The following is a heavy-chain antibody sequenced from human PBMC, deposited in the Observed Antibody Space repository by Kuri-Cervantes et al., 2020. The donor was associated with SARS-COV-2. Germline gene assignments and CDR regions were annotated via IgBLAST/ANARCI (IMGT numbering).Heavy chain of an antibody. Sequence: GGSLRLSCVASGFNFSTTDMHWVRQAPGKGLEWVTFISYDGKNKKCMASGKGRFTISRDNSQNTLHLQMKSLRGEDTAIYYCAKDRAGVHDFWGQGTLVTVSS. V-gene: IGHV3-30*18. CDR1: GFNFSTTD. J-gene: IGHJ4*02. D-gene: IGHD2-21*01. CDR3: AKDRAGVHDF. CDR2: ISYDGKNK.